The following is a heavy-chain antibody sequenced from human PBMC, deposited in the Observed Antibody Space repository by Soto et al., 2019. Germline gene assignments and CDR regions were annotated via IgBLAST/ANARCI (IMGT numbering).Heavy chain of an antibody. D-gene: IGHD2-21*01. Sequence: ASVKVSCKASGYTFTGYYMHWVRQAPGQGLEWMGWINPNSGGTNYAQKFQGWVTMTRDTSISTAYMELSRLRSDDTAVYYCARDSYCGGDCYSGWFDPWGQGTLVTVSS. CDR1: GYTFTGYY. J-gene: IGHJ5*02. CDR2: INPNSGGT. CDR3: ARDSYCGGDCYSGWFDP. V-gene: IGHV1-2*04.